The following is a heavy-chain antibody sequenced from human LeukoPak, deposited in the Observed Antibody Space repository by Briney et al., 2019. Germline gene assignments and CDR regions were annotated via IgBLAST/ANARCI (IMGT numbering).Heavy chain of an antibody. Sequence: SETLSLTCTVSGGSISSSSYYWGWIRQPPGEGLEWIGSIYYSGSPYYNPSLKSRVTISVDTSKHQFSLKLSSVTAADTAVYYCARGGRRITIFEVVTPSGFFDYWGQGTLVTVSS. CDR3: ARGGRRITIFEVVTPSGFFDY. CDR2: IYYSGSP. D-gene: IGHD3-3*01. CDR1: GGSISSSSYY. V-gene: IGHV4-39*07. J-gene: IGHJ4*02.